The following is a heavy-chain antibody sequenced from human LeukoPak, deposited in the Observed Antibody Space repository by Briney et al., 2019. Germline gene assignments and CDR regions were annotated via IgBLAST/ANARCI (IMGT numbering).Heavy chain of an antibody. J-gene: IGHJ4*02. V-gene: IGHV1-2*02. CDR3: ARDPNDYGDYYYFDY. D-gene: IGHD4-17*01. Sequence: ASVKVSCKASGYTFTGYFMHWVRQAPGQGLEWMGWINPNSGGTNYAQKFQGRVTMTRDTSISAAHMELSRLRSDDTAVYYCARDPNDYGDYYYFDYWGQGTLVTVSS. CDR2: INPNSGGT. CDR1: GYTFTGYF.